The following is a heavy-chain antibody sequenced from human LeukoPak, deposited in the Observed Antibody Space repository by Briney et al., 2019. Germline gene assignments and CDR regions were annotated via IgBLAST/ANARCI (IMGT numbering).Heavy chain of an antibody. D-gene: IGHD6-13*01. Sequence: GGSLRLPCVASGFTFSSYRMSWVRQAPGKGLEWVANINQDGSEKNNVDSVKGRFTISRDNAKNSLYLQMNSLRAEDTAVYYCAGAAAASGAFDIWGQGTMVTVSS. V-gene: IGHV3-7*01. CDR3: AGAAAASGAFDI. CDR2: INQDGSEK. J-gene: IGHJ3*02. CDR1: GFTFSSYR.